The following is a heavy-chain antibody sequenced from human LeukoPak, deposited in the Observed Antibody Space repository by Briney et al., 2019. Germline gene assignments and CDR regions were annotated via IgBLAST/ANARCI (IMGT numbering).Heavy chain of an antibody. CDR2: ISAYNGNT. CDR1: GYTFTSYG. Sequence: ASVKVSCKASGYTFTSYGISWVRQAPGQGLEWMGWISAYNGNTKYAQKFQARVTLTTDTSTSTAYMELRSLTSDDTAVYYCARDKAVTTELTQYFHHWGQGTLVTVSS. D-gene: IGHD4-11*01. V-gene: IGHV1-18*01. CDR3: ARDKAVTTELTQYFHH. J-gene: IGHJ1*01.